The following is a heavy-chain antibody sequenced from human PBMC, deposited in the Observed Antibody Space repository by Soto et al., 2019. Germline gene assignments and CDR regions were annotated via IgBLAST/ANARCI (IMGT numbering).Heavy chain of an antibody. CDR1: GGSFSGYY. CDR2: INHSGST. J-gene: IGHJ4*02. D-gene: IGHD2-2*01. Sequence: QVQLQQWGAGLLKPSETLSLTCAVYGGSFSGYYWSWIRQPPGKGLEWIGEINHSGSTNYNPSLTLRFTISLDTSKNQCSLKLSSVTAADTAVYYCARGGIVVVHAAMRSWNYWGQGTLVTVSS. CDR3: ARGGIVVVHAAMRSWNY. V-gene: IGHV4-34*01.